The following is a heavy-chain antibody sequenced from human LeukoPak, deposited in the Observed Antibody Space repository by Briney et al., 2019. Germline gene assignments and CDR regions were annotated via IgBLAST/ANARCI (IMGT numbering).Heavy chain of an antibody. J-gene: IGHJ3*02. CDR3: AKVHYYDSSGYSAPGAFDI. CDR2: ISGSGGST. CDR1: GFTFSSYA. D-gene: IGHD3-22*01. Sequence: GGSLRLSCAASGFTFSSYAMSWVRQAPGKGLEWVSAISGSGGSTYYADSVKGRFTISRDNSKNTLYLQMNSLRAEDTAVYYCAKVHYYDSSGYSAPGAFDIWAQGTMVAVAS. V-gene: IGHV3-23*01.